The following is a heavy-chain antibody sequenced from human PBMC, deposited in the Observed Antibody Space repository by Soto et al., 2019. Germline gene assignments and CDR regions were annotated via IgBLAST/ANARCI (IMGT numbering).Heavy chain of an antibody. J-gene: IGHJ4*02. CDR1: GGSISSDY. CDR3: ASGRGYYGTVAPFHYYFDY. V-gene: IGHV4-59*01. D-gene: IGHD6-25*01. Sequence: SETLSLTCTVSGGSISSDYWSWIRQPPGKGLEWIGYIYYSGSTNYNPSLKSRVTISVDTSKNQFSLKLSSVTAADTAVYYCASGRGYYGTVAPFHYYFDYWGQGTLVTVSS. CDR2: IYYSGST.